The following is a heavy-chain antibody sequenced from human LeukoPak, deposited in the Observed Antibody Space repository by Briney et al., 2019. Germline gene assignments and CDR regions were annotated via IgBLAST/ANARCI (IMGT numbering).Heavy chain of an antibody. CDR3: GEWDQGGYFDY. D-gene: IGHD1-26*01. CDR2: ISGSGGST. Sequence: GGSLRLSCAASGFTFSSYAMHWVRQAPGKGLEWVSAISGSGGSTYYAGSVKGRFTISRDNSKNTLYLQMNSLRAEDTAVYYCGEWDQGGYFDYWGQGTLVTVSS. V-gene: IGHV3-23*01. J-gene: IGHJ4*02. CDR1: GFTFSSYA.